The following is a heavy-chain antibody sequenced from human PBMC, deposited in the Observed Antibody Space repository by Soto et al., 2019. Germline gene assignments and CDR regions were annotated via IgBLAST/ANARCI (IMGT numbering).Heavy chain of an antibody. CDR1: GFTLSGYG. CDR3: GKGVSRSARYFDF. D-gene: IGHD6-6*01. CDR2: ISYDGRNQ. J-gene: IGHJ4*01. Sequence: QVQVVESGGGVVQPGRSLRLSCAASGFTLSGYGMHWVRQAPGKGLEWVAVISYDGRNQYDAYSVKGRFTVSRDHSKSTLYLEMDSLGVEASALYYCGKGVSRSARYFDFWGHGTLVTVSS. V-gene: IGHV3-30*18.